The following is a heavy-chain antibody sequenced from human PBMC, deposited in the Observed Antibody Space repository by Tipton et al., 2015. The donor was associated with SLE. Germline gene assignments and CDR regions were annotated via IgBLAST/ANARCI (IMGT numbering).Heavy chain of an antibody. Sequence: GLVKPSQTLSLTCAISGDSVSTNSAAWTWIRQSPSRGLEWLGRTYYRSKWYSDYAVSVKSRITINPDTSKNQFSLQLNSVTPADTALYYCARARRTTSSHFDYWGQGTLVTVSS. CDR3: ARARRTTSSHFDY. CDR2: TYYRSKWYS. CDR1: GDSVSTNSAA. D-gene: IGHD1-14*01. V-gene: IGHV6-1*01. J-gene: IGHJ4*02.